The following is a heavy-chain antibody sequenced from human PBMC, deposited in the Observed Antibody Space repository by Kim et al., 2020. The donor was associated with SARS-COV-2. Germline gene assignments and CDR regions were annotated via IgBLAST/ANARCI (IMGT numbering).Heavy chain of an antibody. Sequence: GGSLRLSCAASGFTFSSYGMHWVRQAPGKGLEWVAVISYDGSNKYYADSVKGRFTISRDNSKNTLYLQMNSLRAEDTAVYYCARGGLLIGELLSLDYWGQGTLVTVSS. CDR3: ARGGLLIGELLSLDY. CDR1: GFTFSSYG. J-gene: IGHJ4*02. D-gene: IGHD3-10*01. CDR2: ISYDGSNK. V-gene: IGHV3-33*05.